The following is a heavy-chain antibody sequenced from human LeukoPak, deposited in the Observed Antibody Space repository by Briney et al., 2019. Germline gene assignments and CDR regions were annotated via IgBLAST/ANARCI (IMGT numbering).Heavy chain of an antibody. CDR1: GASISSSY. V-gene: IGHV4-59*01. CDR3: VRGNYDNRGYSNAFDI. J-gene: IGHJ3*02. CDR2: IYYNGNT. Sequence: SGTLSLTCTVSGASISSSYWSWIRQAPGKRLEWIGYIYYNGNTNSNPSLKGRVTISADTSKNQFSLKLNSVTAADTAVYYCVRGNYDNRGYSNAFDIWGQGAMVTVSS. D-gene: IGHD3-22*01.